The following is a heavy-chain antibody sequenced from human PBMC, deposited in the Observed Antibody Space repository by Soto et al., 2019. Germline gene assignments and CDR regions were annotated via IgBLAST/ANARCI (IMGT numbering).Heavy chain of an antibody. J-gene: IGHJ5*02. Sequence: QVQLQESGPGLVKPSQTLSLTCTVSGGSISSGGYYWSWIRQHPGKGLEWIGYIYYSGSTYYNPSLKSRVTISVDPSKNKFSLKLSSVTAADTAVYYCARDDRVATIGGGSWFDPWGQGTLVTVSS. D-gene: IGHD5-12*01. CDR2: IYYSGST. CDR1: GGSISSGGYY. CDR3: ARDDRVATIGGGSWFDP. V-gene: IGHV4-31*03.